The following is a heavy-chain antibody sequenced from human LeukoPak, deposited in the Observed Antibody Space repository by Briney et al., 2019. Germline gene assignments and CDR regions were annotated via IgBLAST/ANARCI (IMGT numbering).Heavy chain of an antibody. D-gene: IGHD6-19*01. CDR3: ARAYSSGWFFDY. J-gene: IGHJ4*02. V-gene: IGHV2-70*11. CDR1: GFSLSPSEMC. Sequence: RESAPALVKPTQTLTLTCTFSGFSLSPSEMCVSWIRQPPGKALEWLARIDWDDDKYYSTSLKTRLTISKDTSKNQVVLTMTNMDPVDTATYYCARAYSSGWFFDYWGQGTLVTVSS. CDR2: IDWDDDK.